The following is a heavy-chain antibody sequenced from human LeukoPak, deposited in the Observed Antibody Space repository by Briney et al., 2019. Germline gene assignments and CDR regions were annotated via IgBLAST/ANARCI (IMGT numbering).Heavy chain of an antibody. J-gene: IGHJ4*02. V-gene: IGHV3-23*01. D-gene: IGHD1-7*01. Sequence: PGGSLRLSCAASGFSFSIYVMSWVRQAPGKGLEWVSTISGGTSGTHYADSVRGRFTISRDNSKNTLYLQLNSLRADDTAVYYCAREDDWNYEDYWGQGTLVTVSS. CDR1: GFSFSIYV. CDR2: ISGGTSGT. CDR3: AREDDWNYEDY.